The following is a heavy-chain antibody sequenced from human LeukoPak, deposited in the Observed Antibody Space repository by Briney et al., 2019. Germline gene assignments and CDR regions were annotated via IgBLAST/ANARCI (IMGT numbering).Heavy chain of an antibody. V-gene: IGHV3-23*01. Sequence: GGALRLSCAASGFTFISYARGWVRQAPGKGLEGDSAISGGGGSTYYADYVKGRFTISRDNSKKTLYLQMNSLRAEDTAVYYCARDVTPNFWSTYYGLSYWDYWGQGTLVTVSS. CDR2: ISGGGGST. CDR1: GFTFISYA. CDR3: ARDVTPNFWSTYYGLSYWDY. D-gene: IGHD3-3*01. J-gene: IGHJ4*02.